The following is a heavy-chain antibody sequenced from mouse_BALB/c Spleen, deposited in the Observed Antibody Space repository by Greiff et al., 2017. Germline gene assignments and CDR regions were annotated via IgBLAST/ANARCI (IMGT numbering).Heavy chain of an antibody. CDR2: ISSGGSYT. V-gene: IGHV5-9-4*01. D-gene: IGHD3-1*01. CDR1: GFTFSSYA. J-gene: IGHJ3*01. Sequence: EVQRVESGGGLVKPGGSLKLSCAASGFTFSSYAMSWVRQSPEKRLEWVAEISSGGSYTYYPDTVTGRFTISRDNAKNTLYLEMSSLRSEDTAMYYCARGNSSGSWFAYWGQGTLVTVSA. CDR3: ARGNSSGSWFAY.